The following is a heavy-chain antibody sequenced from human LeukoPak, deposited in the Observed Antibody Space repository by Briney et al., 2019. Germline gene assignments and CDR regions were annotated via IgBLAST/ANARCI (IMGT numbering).Heavy chain of an antibody. Sequence: PSETLSLTCTVSGGSISSGDYYWSWIRQPPGEGLEWIGYIYYSGSTYYNPSLKSRVTISVDTSKNQFSLKLSSVTAADTAVYYCARAEVVVPAAAHFDYWGQGTLVTVSS. CDR2: IYYSGST. V-gene: IGHV4-30-4*08. D-gene: IGHD2-2*01. CDR3: ARAEVVVPAAAHFDY. CDR1: GGSISSGDYY. J-gene: IGHJ4*02.